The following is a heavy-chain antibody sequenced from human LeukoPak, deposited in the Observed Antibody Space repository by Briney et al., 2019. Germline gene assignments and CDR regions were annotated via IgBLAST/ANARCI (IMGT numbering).Heavy chain of an antibody. J-gene: IGHJ4*02. D-gene: IGHD3-9*01. V-gene: IGHV3-48*01. Sequence: GGSLRLSCAASGFTFSSYSMNWVRQAPGKGLEWVSYISSSSSTIYYADSVKRLFTISRDNAKNSLYLQMNSLRAEDTAVYYCARVRYFDWLGPFDYWGQGTLVTVSS. CDR2: ISSSSSTI. CDR1: GFTFSSYS. CDR3: ARVRYFDWLGPFDY.